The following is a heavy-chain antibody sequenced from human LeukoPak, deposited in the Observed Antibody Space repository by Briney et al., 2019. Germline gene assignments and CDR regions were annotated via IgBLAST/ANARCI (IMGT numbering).Heavy chain of an antibody. D-gene: IGHD6-19*01. Sequence: SETLSLTCTVSGGSISNYYWSWIRQPAGKGLEWIGRIYTSGSTDYNSSLKSRVSMSVDTSKNHFSLQLTSVTAADTAVYYCARGPAPSGWGFDYWGQGTLATVSS. V-gene: IGHV4-4*07. CDR1: GGSISNYY. CDR2: IYTSGST. J-gene: IGHJ4*02. CDR3: ARGPAPSGWGFDY.